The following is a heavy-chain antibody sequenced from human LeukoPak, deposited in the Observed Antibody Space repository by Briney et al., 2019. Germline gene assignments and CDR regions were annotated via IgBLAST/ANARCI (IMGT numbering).Heavy chain of an antibody. CDR1: GGSISSYY. V-gene: IGHV4-59*12. D-gene: IGHD3-9*01. CDR2: IYYSGST. Sequence: SETLSLTCTVSGGSISSYYWSWIRQPPGKGLEWIGYIYYSGSTYYNPSLKSRVTISVDTSKNQFSLKLSSVTAADTAVYYCARDYRLSGYYSYWGQGTLVTVSS. CDR3: ARDYRLSGYYSY. J-gene: IGHJ4*02.